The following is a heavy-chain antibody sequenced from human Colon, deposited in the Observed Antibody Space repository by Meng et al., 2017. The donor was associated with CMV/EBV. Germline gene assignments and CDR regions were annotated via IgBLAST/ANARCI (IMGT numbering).Heavy chain of an antibody. D-gene: IGHD4/OR15-4a*01. CDR2: IYPGDSDT. CDR1: GYSFTSYW. Sequence: GESLKISCKGSGYSFTSYWIGWVRQMPGKGLEWMGIIYPGDSDTRYSPSFQGQVTISADKSINTAYLQWSSLKASDTAMYYCARHGRSMVGAPWFDPWGQGTLVTVSS. V-gene: IGHV5-51*01. CDR3: ARHGRSMVGAPWFDP. J-gene: IGHJ5*02.